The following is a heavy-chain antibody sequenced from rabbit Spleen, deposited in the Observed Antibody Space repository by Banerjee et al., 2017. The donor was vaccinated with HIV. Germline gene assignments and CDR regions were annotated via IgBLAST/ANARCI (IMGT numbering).Heavy chain of an antibody. CDR2: IVSGSSGFP. Sequence: QSLEESGGDLVKPGASLITTCTASGGSFCSSSSMCWVRRPPGKGLEWFACIVSGSSGFPYFAAWAKGRLAISKTSSTTVTLQMPRLTAADAAAYFCARDARSSFSSYGMNLWGPGTLVTVS. J-gene: IGHJ6*01. V-gene: IGHV1S40*01. CDR1: GGSFCSSSS. D-gene: IGHD8-1*01. CDR3: ARDARSSFSSYGMNL.